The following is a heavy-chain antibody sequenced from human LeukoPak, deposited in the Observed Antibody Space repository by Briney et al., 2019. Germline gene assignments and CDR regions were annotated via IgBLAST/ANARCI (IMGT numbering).Heavy chain of an antibody. Sequence: PGGSLRLSCAASGFTFSDYYMSWIRQAPGKGLEWVSYISSSGSTIYYADSVKGRFTISRDNAKNSLYLQMNSLRAEDTAVYYCARDVTMVRGVRKAYNWFDPWGQGTLVTVSS. V-gene: IGHV3-11*01. CDR3: ARDVTMVRGVRKAYNWFDP. CDR2: ISSSGSTI. J-gene: IGHJ5*02. CDR1: GFTFSDYY. D-gene: IGHD3-10*01.